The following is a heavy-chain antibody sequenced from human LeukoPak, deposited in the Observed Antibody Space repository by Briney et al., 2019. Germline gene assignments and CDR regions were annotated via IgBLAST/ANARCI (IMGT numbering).Heavy chain of an antibody. CDR3: AGQWLVPDNWFDP. V-gene: IGHV5-51*01. D-gene: IGHD6-19*01. J-gene: IGHJ5*02. Sequence: GESLKISCKGSGYSFTSYWIGWVRQMPGKGLEWMGIIYPGDSDTRYSPSFQGQVTISADKSISTAYLQWSSLKASDTAMYYRAGQWLVPDNWFDPWGQGTLVTVSS. CDR1: GYSFTSYW. CDR2: IYPGDSDT.